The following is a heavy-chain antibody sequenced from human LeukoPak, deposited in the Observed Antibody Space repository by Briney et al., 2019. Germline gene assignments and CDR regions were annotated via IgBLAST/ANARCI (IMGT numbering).Heavy chain of an antibody. V-gene: IGHV3-66*01. CDR2: IYSGGST. D-gene: IGHD6-19*01. CDR3: ARSAVAPQIFDY. Sequence: PGGSLRLSCAASGLTVSSNYMSWVRQAPGKGLEWVSVIYSGGSTYYADSVKGRFTISRDNSKNTLYLQMNSLRAEDTAVYYCARSAVAPQIFDYWGQGTLVTVSS. J-gene: IGHJ4*02. CDR1: GLTVSSNY.